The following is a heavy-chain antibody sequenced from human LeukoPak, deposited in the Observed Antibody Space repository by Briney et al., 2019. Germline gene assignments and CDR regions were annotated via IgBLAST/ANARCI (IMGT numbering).Heavy chain of an antibody. CDR2: IYYSGST. CDR1: GGSISSSSYY. V-gene: IGHV4-39*01. Sequence: SETLSLTCTVSGGSISSSSYYWGWIRQPPGKGLEWIGSIYYSGSTYYNPSLKSRVTISVDTSKNQFSLKLSSVTAADTAVYYCARTMIVPYFDYWGQGTLVTVSS. J-gene: IGHJ4*02. CDR3: ARTMIVPYFDY. D-gene: IGHD3-22*01.